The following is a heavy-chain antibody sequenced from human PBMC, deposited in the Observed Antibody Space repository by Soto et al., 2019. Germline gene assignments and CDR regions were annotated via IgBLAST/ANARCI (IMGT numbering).Heavy chain of an antibody. Sequence: EVQLMESGGGLVQPGGSLRLSCTASGFTFSTYWMHWVRQAPGKGLVWVAHINSDGISTIYADSVKGRFTISRDNAKNTLNLQMNSVRVEDTAVYFCARREYDSVTGYSLDYWGQGTLVTVSS. CDR2: INSDGIST. J-gene: IGHJ4*02. V-gene: IGHV3-74*01. D-gene: IGHD3-9*01. CDR3: ARREYDSVTGYSLDY. CDR1: GFTFSTYW.